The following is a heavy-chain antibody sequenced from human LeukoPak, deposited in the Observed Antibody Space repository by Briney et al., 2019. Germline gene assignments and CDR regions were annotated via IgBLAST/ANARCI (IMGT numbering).Heavy chain of an antibody. CDR1: GFTFDDYG. V-gene: IGHV3-9*01. CDR3: AKDATYSSGWTDY. CDR2: ISWNSGSI. D-gene: IGHD6-19*01. Sequence: GGSLRLSCAASGFTFDDYGMHWVRQAPXXGXEWVSGISWNSGSIGYADSVKGRFTISRDNAKNSLYLQMNSLRVEDTALYYCAKDATYSSGWTDYWGQGTLVTVSS. J-gene: IGHJ4*02.